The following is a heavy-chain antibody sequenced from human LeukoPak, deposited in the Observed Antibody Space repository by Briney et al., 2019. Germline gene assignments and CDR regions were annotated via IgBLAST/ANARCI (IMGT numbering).Heavy chain of an antibody. J-gene: IGHJ3*02. V-gene: IGHV4-59*01. CDR3: ASLSTRLRFGELFGDAFDI. D-gene: IGHD3-10*01. Sequence: SETLSLTCTVSGGPISSYYWSWIRQPPGKGLEWIGYIYYSGSTNYNPSLKSRVTISVDTSKNQFSLKLSSVTAADTAVYYCASLSTRLRFGELFGDAFDIWGQGTMVTVSS. CDR2: IYYSGST. CDR1: GGPISSYY.